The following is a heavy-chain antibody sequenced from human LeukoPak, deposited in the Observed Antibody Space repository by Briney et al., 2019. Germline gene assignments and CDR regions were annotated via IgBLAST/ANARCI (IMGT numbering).Heavy chain of an antibody. CDR2: IYYSGST. D-gene: IGHD5-24*01. CDR1: GGSISSGDYY. Sequence: SETLSLTCTVSGGSISSGDYYWSWIRQPPGKGLEWIGYIYYSGSTYYNPSLKSRVTISVDTSKNQFSRKLSSVTAADTAVYYCARDGDGYGMDVWGQGTTVTVSS. J-gene: IGHJ6*02. CDR3: ARDGDGYGMDV. V-gene: IGHV4-30-4*01.